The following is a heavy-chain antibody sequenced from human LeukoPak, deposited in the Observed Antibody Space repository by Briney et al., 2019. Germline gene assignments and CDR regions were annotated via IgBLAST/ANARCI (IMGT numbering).Heavy chain of an antibody. V-gene: IGHV4-39*01. CDR1: GGSISSSSYY. CDR2: IYYSGST. Sequence: SETPSLTCTVSGGSISSSSYYWGWIRQPPGKGLEWIGSIYYSGSTYYNPSLKSRVTISVDTSKNQFSLKLSSVTAADTAVYYCARQGIAANLPFDYWGQGTLVTVSS. J-gene: IGHJ4*02. CDR3: ARQGIAANLPFDY. D-gene: IGHD6-13*01.